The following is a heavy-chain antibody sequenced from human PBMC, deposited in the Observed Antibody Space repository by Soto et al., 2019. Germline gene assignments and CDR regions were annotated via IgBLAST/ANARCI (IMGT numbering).Heavy chain of an antibody. Sequence: QVQLVQSGAEVKKPGASVKVSCKASGYTFTSYGISWVRQAPGQGLEWMGWISAYNGNTNYAQKLQGRVTMTTDTSTSTAYMELRSLRSDDTAVYYCARVHRRITMIAVVSYYYGMDVWGQGTTVTVSS. V-gene: IGHV1-18*01. CDR1: GYTFTSYG. J-gene: IGHJ6*02. CDR3: ARVHRRITMIAVVSYYYGMDV. CDR2: ISAYNGNT. D-gene: IGHD3-22*01.